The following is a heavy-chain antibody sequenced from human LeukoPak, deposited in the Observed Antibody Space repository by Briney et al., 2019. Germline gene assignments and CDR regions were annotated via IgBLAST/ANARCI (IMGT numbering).Heavy chain of an antibody. CDR1: GFTFSTYT. CDR3: AKVTQSGYSYGYPRPYYFDY. D-gene: IGHD5-18*01. Sequence: GGSLRLSCAASGFTFSTYTMHWVRQAPGKGLEYVSTIRSNGGSTYYANSVKGRFTISRDNSKNTLYLQMGSLTAEDTAVYYCAKVTQSGYSYGYPRPYYFDYWGQGTLVTVSS. J-gene: IGHJ4*02. CDR2: IRSNGGST. V-gene: IGHV3-64*01.